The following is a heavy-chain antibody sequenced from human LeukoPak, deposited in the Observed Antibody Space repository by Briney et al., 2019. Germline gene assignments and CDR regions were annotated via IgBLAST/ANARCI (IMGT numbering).Heavy chain of an antibody. V-gene: IGHV4-34*01. J-gene: IGHJ4*02. CDR1: GGSISSYY. D-gene: IGHD6-13*01. CDR2: INHSGST. CDR3: ARGNSSSWSLDY. Sequence: PSETLSLTCTVSGGSISSYYWSWIRQPPGKGLEWIGEINHSGSTNYNPSLKSRVTISVDTSKNQFSLKLSSVAAADTAVYYCARGNSSSWSLDYWGQGTLVTVSS.